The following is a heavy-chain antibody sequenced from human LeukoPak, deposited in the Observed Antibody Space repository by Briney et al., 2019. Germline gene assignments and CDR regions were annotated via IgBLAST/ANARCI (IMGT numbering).Heavy chain of an antibody. CDR3: SRGQVPAARGYNWFDP. CDR2: INARGDT. D-gene: IGHD2-2*01. CDR1: GWSFNDYY. Sequence: SETLSLTCAVYGWSFNDYYWYWIRQPPGKGLEWIGEINARGDTNYNPSLKSRVNISVDTSKKQFSLRLTSMIAADTALYYCSRGQVPAARGYNWFDPWGQGTLVTVSS. V-gene: IGHV4-34*01. J-gene: IGHJ5*02.